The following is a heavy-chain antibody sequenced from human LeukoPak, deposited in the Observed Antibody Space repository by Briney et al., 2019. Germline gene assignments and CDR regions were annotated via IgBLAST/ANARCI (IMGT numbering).Heavy chain of an antibody. V-gene: IGHV1-2*02. Sequence: GASVKVSCKASGYTFTGYYMHWVRQAPGQGPEWMGWINPNSGGTNYAQKFQGRVTMTRDTSISTAYMELSRLRSDDTAVYYCARERSSTSCYTSWGQGTLVTVSS. CDR3: ARERSSTSCYTS. CDR1: GYTFTGYY. J-gene: IGHJ5*02. CDR2: INPNSGGT. D-gene: IGHD2-2*02.